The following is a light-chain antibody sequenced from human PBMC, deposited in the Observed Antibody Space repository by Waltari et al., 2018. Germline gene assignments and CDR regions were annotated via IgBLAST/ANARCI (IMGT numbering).Light chain of an antibody. Sequence: QSALTQPASVSESPGQSITISCTGTNSDVGAYNYVSWYQQHPGKAPKLIIYDVSNRPSGVSDRFSGSKSGNTASLTISGLQAEDEANYYCSSKRSSGTPYVFGTGTEVVVL. V-gene: IGLV2-14*03. CDR3: SSKRSSGTPYV. CDR2: DVS. CDR1: NSDVGAYNY. J-gene: IGLJ1*01.